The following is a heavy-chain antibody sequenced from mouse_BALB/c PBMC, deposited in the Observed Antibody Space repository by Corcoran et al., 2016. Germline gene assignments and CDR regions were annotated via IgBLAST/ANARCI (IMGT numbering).Heavy chain of an antibody. CDR2: INTYTGEP. J-gene: IGHJ3*01. CDR3: ARGLGTPFAY. CDR1: GYTFTNYG. V-gene: IGHV9-3-1*01. Sequence: QIQLVQSGPELKKPGETVKISCKATGYTFTNYGRNWVTQAPGKGLKWMGWINTYTGEPTYADDFKERFAFSLETSASTAYLQINNLKNEDTATYFCARGLGTPFAYWGQGTLVTVSA. D-gene: IGHD2-14*01.